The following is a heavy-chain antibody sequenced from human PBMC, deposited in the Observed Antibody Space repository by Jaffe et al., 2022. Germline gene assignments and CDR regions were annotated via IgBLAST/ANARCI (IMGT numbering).Heavy chain of an antibody. Sequence: EVQLVESGGGLVQPGGSLRLSCAASGFTFSSYEMNWVRQAPGKGLEWVSYISSSGSTIYYADSVKGRFTISRDNAKNSLYLQMNSLRAEDTAVYYCARDAGRWLQLFDYWGQGTLVTVSS. J-gene: IGHJ4*02. CDR3: ARDAGRWLQLFDY. V-gene: IGHV3-48*03. D-gene: IGHD1-1*01. CDR1: GFTFSSYE. CDR2: ISSSGSTI.